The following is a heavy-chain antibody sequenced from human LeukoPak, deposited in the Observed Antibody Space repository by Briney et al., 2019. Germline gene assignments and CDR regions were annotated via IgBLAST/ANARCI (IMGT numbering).Heavy chain of an antibody. CDR2: IYTSGST. CDR1: GGSISSYY. V-gene: IGHV4-4*07. CDR3: ARDYGGVISH. D-gene: IGHD3-10*01. J-gene: IGHJ4*02. Sequence: PSETLSLTCTVSGGSISSYYWSWLRQPAGQGREGIGRIYTSGSTNYNPSLKSRVTMSVDTSKNQFSLKLSSVTAADTAVYYCARDYGGVISHWGQGTLVTVSS.